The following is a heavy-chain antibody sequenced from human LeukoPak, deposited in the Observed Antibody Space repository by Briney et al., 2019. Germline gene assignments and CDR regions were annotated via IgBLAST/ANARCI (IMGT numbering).Heavy chain of an antibody. CDR3: ARGSPLDSYGYGGNYYYYMDV. V-gene: IGHV3-48*01. CDR2: ISSSSSTI. J-gene: IGHJ6*03. Sequence: GGSLRLSCAASGFTFGSYSMNWVRQAPGKGLEWVSYISSSSSTIYYADSVKGRFTISRDNAKNSLYLQMNSLRAEDTAVYYCARGSPLDSYGYGGNYYYYMDVWGKGTTVTVSS. D-gene: IGHD5-18*01. CDR1: GFTFGSYS.